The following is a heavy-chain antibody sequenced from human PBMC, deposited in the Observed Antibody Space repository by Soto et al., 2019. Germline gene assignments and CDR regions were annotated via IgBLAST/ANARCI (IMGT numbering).Heavy chain of an antibody. CDR2: IYTSGPT. V-gene: IGHV4-4*07. D-gene: IGHD1-26*01. J-gene: IGHJ4*02. CDR3: ARDSVGISSPGVY. CDR1: GGSINGYY. Sequence: SETLSLTCTVSGGSINGYYWTWIRQPAGKGLEWIGRIYTSGPTSYNPSLKSRVTMSLDTSKNQFSLRLTSVTAADTAVYYCARDSVGISSPGVYWGRGTLVTV.